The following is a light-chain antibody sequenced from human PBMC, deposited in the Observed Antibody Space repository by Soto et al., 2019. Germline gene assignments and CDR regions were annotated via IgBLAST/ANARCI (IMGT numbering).Light chain of an antibody. CDR1: NIGSKN. J-gene: IGLJ2*01. Sequence: SSELTQPLSVSVALGQTARITCGGNNIGSKNVHWYQQKPGQAPVLVIYSDTDLPPVIPERFSGSNSANMATLTISRVEAGDEADYYCQVWDSGSAHVLFGGGTKLTVL. CDR2: SDT. CDR3: QVWDSGSAHVL. V-gene: IGLV3-21*01.